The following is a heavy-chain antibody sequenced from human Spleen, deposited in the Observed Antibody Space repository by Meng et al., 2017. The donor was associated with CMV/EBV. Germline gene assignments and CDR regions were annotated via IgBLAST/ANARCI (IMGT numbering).Heavy chain of an antibody. V-gene: IGHV4-34*01. CDR2: INHSGST. Sequence: GPGLVKPAAPLPLTGEVYGGSCSGYYWGWIRQPPGKGLEWIGEINHSGSTNYNPSLKSRVTISVDTSKNQFSLKLSSVTAADTAVYYCARRNRVWFGELLSSVWFDPWGQGTLVTVSS. CDR3: ARRNRVWFGELLSSVWFDP. CDR1: GGSCSGYY. J-gene: IGHJ5*02. D-gene: IGHD3-10*01.